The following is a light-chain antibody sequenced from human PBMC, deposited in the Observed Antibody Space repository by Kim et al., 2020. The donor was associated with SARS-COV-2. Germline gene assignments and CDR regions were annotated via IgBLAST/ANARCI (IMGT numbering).Light chain of an antibody. V-gene: IGKV1-5*03. Sequence: DIQMTQSPSTLSASVGDRVTITCRASQSIDNWLAWYQQKPGKAPKLLIYKLSNLQRGVPSRFSGSGSGTEFSLTISSLQPDDFATYYCQQYNTYPLTFGGGTQVDIK. CDR1: QSIDNW. J-gene: IGKJ4*01. CDR2: KLS. CDR3: QQYNTYPLT.